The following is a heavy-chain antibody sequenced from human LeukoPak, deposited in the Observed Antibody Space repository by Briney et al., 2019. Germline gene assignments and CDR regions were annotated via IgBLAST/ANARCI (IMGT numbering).Heavy chain of an antibody. CDR2: ISGSGGST. J-gene: IGHJ4*02. Sequence: GGSLRLSCAASGFTFSSYGMSWVRQAPGKGLEWVSAISGSGGSTYYADSVKGRFTISRDNSKNTLYLQMNSLRAEDTAVYYCAKDKVSVAGTILDYWGQGTPVTVSS. CDR1: GFTFSSYG. D-gene: IGHD6-19*01. CDR3: AKDKVSVAGTILDY. V-gene: IGHV3-23*01.